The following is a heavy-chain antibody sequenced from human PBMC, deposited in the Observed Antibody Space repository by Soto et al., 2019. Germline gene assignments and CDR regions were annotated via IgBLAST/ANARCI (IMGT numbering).Heavy chain of an antibody. CDR1: GGTFTNYV. V-gene: IGHV1-69*01. CDR2: LIPIFGAA. CDR3: ARGRSYPSFDP. Sequence: QVQLVQSGAEVRKPGSSVKVSCKISGGTFTNYVISWLRQAPGQGLEWMGGLIPIFGAANLAQKFQGRVTITADESTSSVNMELSSLTSEDTAVYYCARGRSYPSFDPWGQGTLVTVSS. J-gene: IGHJ5*02. D-gene: IGHD2-2*01.